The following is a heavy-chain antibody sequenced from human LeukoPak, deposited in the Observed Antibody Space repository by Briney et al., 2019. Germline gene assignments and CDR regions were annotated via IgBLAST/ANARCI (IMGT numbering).Heavy chain of an antibody. V-gene: IGHV1-18*01. D-gene: IGHD6-6*01. CDR3: ARDADSSSPDYFDY. CDR2: ISTYNDNT. CDR1: GYTFTSSG. Sequence: ASVKVSCKASGYTFTSSGVSWVRQAPGQGLEWMGRISTYNDNTNYAQNLQGRVTLTTDTSTSTAYMELRNLRSDDTAVYYCARDADSSSPDYFDYWGQGTLVTVSS. J-gene: IGHJ4*02.